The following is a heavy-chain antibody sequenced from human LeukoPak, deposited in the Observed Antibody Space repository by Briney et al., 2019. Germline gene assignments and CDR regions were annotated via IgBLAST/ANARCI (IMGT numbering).Heavy chain of an antibody. J-gene: IGHJ4*02. CDR3: ARVGATAFDY. CDR1: GFTFSSYS. CDR2: ISSSSSYI. Sequence: GGSLRLSCAVSGFTFSSYSMNWVRQAPGKGLGWVSSISSSSSYIYYADSVKGRFTISRDNAKNSLYLQMNSLRAEDTAVYYCARVGATAFDYWGQGTLVTVSS. V-gene: IGHV3-21*01. D-gene: IGHD1-26*01.